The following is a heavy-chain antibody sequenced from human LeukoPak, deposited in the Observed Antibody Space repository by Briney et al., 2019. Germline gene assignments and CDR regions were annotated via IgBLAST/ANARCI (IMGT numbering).Heavy chain of an antibody. Sequence: PSETLSLTCAVYGGSFSGYYWRWLRQPPGKGLEWIGEINHSGSTNYNPSLKSRVTISVDTSKNQFSLKLSSVTAADTAVYYCARERSGYYYYYYMDVWGKGTTVTVSS. D-gene: IGHD3-10*01. CDR3: ARERSGYYYYYYMDV. CDR1: GGSFSGYY. J-gene: IGHJ6*03. CDR2: INHSGST. V-gene: IGHV4-34*01.